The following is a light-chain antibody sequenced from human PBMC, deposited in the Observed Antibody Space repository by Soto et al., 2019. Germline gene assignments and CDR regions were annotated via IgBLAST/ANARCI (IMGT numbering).Light chain of an antibody. J-gene: IGLJ1*01. CDR2: EVS. CDR1: SSDVGSYNR. CDR3: SSYTSSSTYV. V-gene: IGLV2-18*02. Sequence: QSALTQPPSVSGSPGQSVTISCTGTSSDVGSYNRVSWYQQSPGTAPKLMIYEVSNRPSGVPDRFSGSKSGHTASLTISGLQAADEADYYCSSYTSSSTYVFVTGTKLTVL.